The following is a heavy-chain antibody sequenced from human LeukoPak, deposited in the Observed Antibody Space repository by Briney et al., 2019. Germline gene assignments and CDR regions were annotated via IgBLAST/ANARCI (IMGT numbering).Heavy chain of an antibody. V-gene: IGHV3-33*01. J-gene: IGHJ6*02. CDR3: ARGTTYYDFWSGAYYYYGMDV. CDR2: IWYDGSNK. CDR1: GFTFSSYG. D-gene: IGHD3-3*01. Sequence: GGSLRLSCAASGFTFSSYGMHWVRQAPGKGLEWVAVIWYDGSNKYYADSVKGRFTISRDNSKNTLYLQMNSLRAEDTAVYYCARGTTYYDFWSGAYYYYGMDVWGQGTTVTASS.